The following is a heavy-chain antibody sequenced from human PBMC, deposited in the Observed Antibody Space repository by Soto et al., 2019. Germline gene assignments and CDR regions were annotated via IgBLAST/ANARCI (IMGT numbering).Heavy chain of an antibody. CDR2: ISSSSTYI. V-gene: IGHV3-21*01. CDR3: LIAVAGSFAPDY. J-gene: IGHJ4*02. Sequence: GWSLRLSCASSVFTFITYSMNWVRQAPGKGLGWVSYISSSSTYIYYADSVKGRFTISRDNAKNSLYLQMNSLRAEDTAVYYCLIAVAGSFAPDYWGQGTLVTVSS. D-gene: IGHD6-19*01. CDR1: VFTFITYS.